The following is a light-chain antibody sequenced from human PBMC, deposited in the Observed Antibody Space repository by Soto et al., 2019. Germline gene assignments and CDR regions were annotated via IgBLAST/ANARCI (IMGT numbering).Light chain of an antibody. CDR1: SGSVSTNYY. CDR2: NTN. Sequence: QTVVTQEPSFSVSPGGTVTFTCGLSSGSVSTNYYPSWYQQTPGQAPRTLIYNTNSRSSGVPDRFSGSILGNKAALTITRAQADDKSDYYCVLYMGLGISVFGGGTKVTVL. V-gene: IGLV8-61*01. CDR3: VLYMGLGISV. J-gene: IGLJ2*01.